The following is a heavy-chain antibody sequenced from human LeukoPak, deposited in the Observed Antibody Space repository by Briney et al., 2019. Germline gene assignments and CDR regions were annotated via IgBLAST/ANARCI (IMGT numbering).Heavy chain of an antibody. CDR3: ARAAALDS. D-gene: IGHD6-13*01. V-gene: IGHV4-4*07. CDR1: GGSISSYY. Sequence: SETLSLTXTVSGGSISSYYWTWVRQPAGKGLEWIGRIYSSGSTNYNPSLKSRVSMSVDTSKNQFSLKLSSVTAADSALYYCARAAALDSWGQGTLVTVSS. J-gene: IGHJ4*02. CDR2: IYSSGST.